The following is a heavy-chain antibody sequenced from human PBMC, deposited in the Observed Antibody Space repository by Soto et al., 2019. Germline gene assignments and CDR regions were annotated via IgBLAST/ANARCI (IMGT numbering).Heavy chain of an antibody. CDR3: AREADYDSSGYYYFY. D-gene: IGHD3-22*01. CDR1: GGTFSSYA. Sequence: ASVKVSCKTSGGTFSSYAISWVRQAPGQGLEWMGGIIPIFGTANYAQKFQGRVTITADESTRTAYMELSGLRSEDTAVYYCAREADYDSSGYYYFYWGQGTLVTISS. CDR2: IIPIFGTA. J-gene: IGHJ4*02. V-gene: IGHV1-69*13.